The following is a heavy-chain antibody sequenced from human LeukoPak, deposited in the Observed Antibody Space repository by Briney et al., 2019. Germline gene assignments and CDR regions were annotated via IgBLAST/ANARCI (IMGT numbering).Heavy chain of an antibody. CDR3: ARGKIYFDY. V-gene: IGHV3-30*01. Sequence: GGSLRLSSAASGFTFSSYAMHWVRQAPGKGLEWVAVISYDGSNKYYADSVKGRFTISRDNSKNTLYLQMNSLRAEDTAVYYCARGKIYFDYWGQGTLVTVSS. J-gene: IGHJ4*02. CDR1: GFTFSSYA. CDR2: ISYDGSNK.